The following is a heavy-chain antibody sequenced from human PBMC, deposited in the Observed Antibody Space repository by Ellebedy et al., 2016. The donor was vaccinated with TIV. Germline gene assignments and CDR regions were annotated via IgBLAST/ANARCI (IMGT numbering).Heavy chain of an antibody. D-gene: IGHD5-24*01. CDR1: GYTFTSYY. CDR2: INPSGGST. V-gene: IGHV1-46*04. Sequence: AASVKVSCKASGYTFTSYYMHWVRQAPGQGLEWMGIINPSGGSTSYAQKLQGRVTMTRDTSTSTVYMELRSLRSDDTAVYYCARAWRDGYNFPLGDYWGQGTLVTVSS. J-gene: IGHJ4*02. CDR3: ARAWRDGYNFPLGDY.